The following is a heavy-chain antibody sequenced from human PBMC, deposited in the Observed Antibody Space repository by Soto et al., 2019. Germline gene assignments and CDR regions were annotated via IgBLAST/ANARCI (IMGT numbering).Heavy chain of an antibody. Sequence: SVKVSCKASGGTFSSYAISWVRQAPGQGLEWMGGIIPIFGTANYAQKFQGRVTITADESTSTAYMELSSLRSEDTAVYYCARAKEGYCSGGSCYGTYYYGMDVWGQGTTVTVSS. D-gene: IGHD2-15*01. CDR1: GGTFSSYA. J-gene: IGHJ6*02. V-gene: IGHV1-69*13. CDR3: ARAKEGYCSGGSCYGTYYYGMDV. CDR2: IIPIFGTA.